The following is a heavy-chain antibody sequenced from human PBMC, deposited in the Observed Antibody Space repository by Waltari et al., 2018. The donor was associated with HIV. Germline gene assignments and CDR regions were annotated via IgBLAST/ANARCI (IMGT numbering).Heavy chain of an antibody. CDR2: INPNSGGT. CDR3: ARLDYDFWNPDV. D-gene: IGHD3-3*01. V-gene: IGHV1-2*02. CDR1: GYTFTGYY. Sequence: QVRLVQSGAEVKKPGASVKVSCKASGYTFTGYYRHWLGQAPGQGLEWMGWINPNSGGTNYAQKFQGRVTMTRDTSISTAYMELSRLRSDDTAVYYCARLDYDFWNPDVWGQGTLVTVSS. J-gene: IGHJ4*02.